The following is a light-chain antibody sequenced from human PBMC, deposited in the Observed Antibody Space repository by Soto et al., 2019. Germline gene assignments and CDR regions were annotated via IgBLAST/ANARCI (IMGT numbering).Light chain of an antibody. CDR2: GAS. V-gene: IGKV3-20*01. CDR3: QQYGSSPWT. CDR1: QSLISKY. Sequence: EIVLTQSPGTLSLSPGERATLSCRASQSLISKYLAWYQQKPGQAPRLLSYGASSRATGIPDRFSGSGSGTDFTLTISRLEPEDFAVYYCQQYGSSPWTFGQGTKVEIK. J-gene: IGKJ1*01.